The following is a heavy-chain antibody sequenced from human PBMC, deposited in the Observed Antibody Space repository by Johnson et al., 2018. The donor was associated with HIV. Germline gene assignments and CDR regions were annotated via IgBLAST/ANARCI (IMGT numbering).Heavy chain of an antibody. Sequence: ELLVESGGGLVQPGGSLRLSCAASGFTFSSYWMSWVRQAPGKGLEWVANIKQDGSEKYYVDSVKGRFTISRDNAKNSLYLQMNSLRAEDTAVYYCAREAGGGYDSDAFDIWGQGTMGTVSS. D-gene: IGHD5-12*01. J-gene: IGHJ3*02. CDR2: IKQDGSEK. CDR1: GFTFSSYW. V-gene: IGHV3-7*01. CDR3: AREAGGGYDSDAFDI.